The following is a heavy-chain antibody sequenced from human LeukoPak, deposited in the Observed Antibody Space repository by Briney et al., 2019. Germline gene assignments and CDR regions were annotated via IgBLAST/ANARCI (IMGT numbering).Heavy chain of an antibody. Sequence: PGGSLRLSCAASGFTFSSHWMIWVRQAPGKGLQWVANMKKDGSETKYVESVKGRFTISRDNAKNSLYLQMNSLRAEDTAVYYCGRHRSGSGTYFIDYWGQGTLVSVSS. CDR2: MKKDGSET. D-gene: IGHD3-10*01. CDR3: GRHRSGSGTYFIDY. V-gene: IGHV3-7*01. CDR1: GFTFSSHW. J-gene: IGHJ4*02.